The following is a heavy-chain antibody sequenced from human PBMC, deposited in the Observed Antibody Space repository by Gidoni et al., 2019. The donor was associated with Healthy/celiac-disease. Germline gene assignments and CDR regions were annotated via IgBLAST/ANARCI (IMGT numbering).Heavy chain of an antibody. J-gene: IGHJ4*02. V-gene: IGHV3-23*01. Sequence: EVQLLESGGGFVQPGGSLRLSCAASGFPLSSYDMIWVRRAPGKGLEWVSAISGSGGSTYYADSVKGRFTISRDNSKNTLFLQMNSLRAEDTAVYYCAKLIAAAGTGADYWGQGTLVTVSS. D-gene: IGHD6-13*01. CDR1: GFPLSSYD. CDR3: AKLIAAAGTGADY. CDR2: ISGSGGST.